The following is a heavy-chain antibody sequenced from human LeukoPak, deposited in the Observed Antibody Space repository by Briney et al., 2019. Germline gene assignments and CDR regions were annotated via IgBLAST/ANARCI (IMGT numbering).Heavy chain of an antibody. J-gene: IGHJ4*02. CDR3: ARDLGTAGWHTFDY. V-gene: IGHV6-1*01. D-gene: IGHD6-19*01. CDR1: GDSVSSKNGA. Sequence: SQTLSLTCAVSGDSVSSKNGAWNWIRQSPSRGLEWLGRTYYRSKWYNDYAESMEGRMTISQDTSKNQYSLHLNSVTPDDTAVYYCARDLGTAGWHTFDYWGQGTLVTVSS. CDR2: TYYRSKWYN.